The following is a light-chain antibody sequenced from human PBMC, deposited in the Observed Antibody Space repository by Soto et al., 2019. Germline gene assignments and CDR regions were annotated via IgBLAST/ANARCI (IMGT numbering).Light chain of an antibody. V-gene: IGLV2-14*01. J-gene: IGLJ1*01. CDR3: SSYTSSSTLHYV. CDR2: EVS. CDR1: SSDVGAYHY. Sequence: QSVLTQPASVSGSPGQSITISCTGTSSDVGAYHYASWYQQYPGKAPKLMIYEVSNRPSGVSNRFSGSKSDNTASLTISGLQAEDEADYYCSSYTSSSTLHYVFGNGTKVTVL.